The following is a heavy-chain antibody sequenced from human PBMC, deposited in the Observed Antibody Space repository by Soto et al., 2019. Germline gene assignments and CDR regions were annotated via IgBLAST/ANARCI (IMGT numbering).Heavy chain of an antibody. CDR3: ARDLGGDGFDY. CDR2: FYYSGST. J-gene: IGHJ4*02. V-gene: IGHV4-31*03. Sequence: QLQLQESGPGLVKPSQTLSLTCTVSGGSISSGGYYWSWIRQHPGKGLEWIGYFYYSGSTYYNPSRKCRVTISVDTAKNQFSLKLSSVTAADTALYYSARDLGGDGFDYWGQGTLVTVSS. D-gene: IGHD2-21*01. CDR1: GGSISSGGYY.